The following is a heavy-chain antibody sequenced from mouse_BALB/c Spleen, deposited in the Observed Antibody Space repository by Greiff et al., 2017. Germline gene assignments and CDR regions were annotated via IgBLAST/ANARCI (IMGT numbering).Heavy chain of an antibody. CDR2: IWTGGGT. Sequence: QVQLKESGPGLVAPSQSLSITCTVSGFSLTSYDISWIRQPPGKGLEWLGVIWTGGGTNYNSAFMSRLSISKDNSKSQVFLKMNSLQTDDTAIYYCVRGGGYDYFDYWGQGTTLTVSS. CDR3: VRGGGYDYFDY. CDR1: GFSLTSYD. V-gene: IGHV2-9-2*01. J-gene: IGHJ2*01. D-gene: IGHD2-2*01.